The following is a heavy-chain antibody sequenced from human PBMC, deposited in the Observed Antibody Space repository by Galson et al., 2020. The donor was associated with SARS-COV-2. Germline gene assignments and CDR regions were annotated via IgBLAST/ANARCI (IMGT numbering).Heavy chain of an antibody. CDR1: GGSISSYH. D-gene: IGHD2-15*01. CDR2: IYYSGST. J-gene: IGHJ4*02. V-gene: IGHV4-59*01. CDR3: ARRDISNMHFDY. Sequence: ETSETLYLTCTVSGGSISSYHWNWIRQPPGRGLEWIGYIYYSGSTNYNPSLKSRVTISVDTSKNQFSLKLSSVTAADTAVYYCARRDISNMHFDYWGQGMLVTVSS.